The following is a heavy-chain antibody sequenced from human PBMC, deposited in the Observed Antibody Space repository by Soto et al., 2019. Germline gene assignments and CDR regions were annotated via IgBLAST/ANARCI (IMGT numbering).Heavy chain of an antibody. CDR2: SSAHNGNT. D-gene: IGHD1-1*01. J-gene: IGHJ4*02. CDR3: ARGRYGDY. Sequence: QVHLVQSGAEVKKPGASVKVSCKGSGYAFTTYGITWVRQAPGQGLEWMGWSSAHNGNTNYAQKLQGRVTVTRDTSTSTAYMELRSLRSDAPAVYYCARGRYGDYWGQGALVTVSS. CDR1: GYAFTTYG. V-gene: IGHV1-18*01.